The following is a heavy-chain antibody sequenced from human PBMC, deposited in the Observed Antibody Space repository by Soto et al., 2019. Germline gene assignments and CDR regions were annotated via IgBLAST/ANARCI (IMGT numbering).Heavy chain of an antibody. CDR3: ARETYWYFDL. Sequence: QLQLQESGSGLVKPSQTLSLTCAVSGGSISSGGYSWSWIRQPPGKGLEWIGYIYHSGSTYYNPSLTSRVTISVDTSKNQFSLKLSSVTAADTAVHFCARETYWYFDLWGRGTLVTVSS. V-gene: IGHV4-30-2*01. CDR2: IYHSGST. CDR1: GGSISSGGYS. J-gene: IGHJ2*01.